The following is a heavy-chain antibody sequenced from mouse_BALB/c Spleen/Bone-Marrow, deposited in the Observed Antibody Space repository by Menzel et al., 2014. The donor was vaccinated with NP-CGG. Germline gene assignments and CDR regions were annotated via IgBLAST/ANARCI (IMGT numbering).Heavy chain of an antibody. CDR1: GYTFTSYV. V-gene: IGHV1-14*01. D-gene: IGHD1-1*01. Sequence: QLKESGPELVKPGASVKMSCKASGYTFTSYVMHWVKQKPGQGLEWIGYIIPYNDGTNYNEKFKGKATLTSDKSSSTAYIDLSRLTSEDSAVYYCASRYFYGSSGDSWFAYWGQGTLVTGSA. CDR3: ASRYFYGSSGDSWFAY. CDR2: IIPYNDGT. J-gene: IGHJ3*01.